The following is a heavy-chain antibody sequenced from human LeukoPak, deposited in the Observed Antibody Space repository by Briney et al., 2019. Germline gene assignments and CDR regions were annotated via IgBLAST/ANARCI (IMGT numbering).Heavy chain of an antibody. CDR2: IIPIFGTV. Sequence: SVKVSCKASGGTFSSYAISWVRQAPGQGLEWMGGIIPIFGTVNYAQKFQGRVTITADKSTSTAYMELSSLRSEDTAVYYCARAQDYYYYYMDVWGKGTTVTISS. CDR1: GGTFSSYA. V-gene: IGHV1-69*06. J-gene: IGHJ6*03. CDR3: ARAQDYYYYYMDV.